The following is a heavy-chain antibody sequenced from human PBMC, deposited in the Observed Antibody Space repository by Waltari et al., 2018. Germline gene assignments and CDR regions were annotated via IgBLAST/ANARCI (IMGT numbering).Heavy chain of an antibody. CDR3: ARDGGDYYYYGMDV. D-gene: IGHD3-16*01. J-gene: IGHJ6*02. CDR1: GLPFSSYG. Sequence: QVQLVESGGGVVQPGRSLRLSCAASGLPFSSYGMHWVRQAPGKGLEWVAVTWYDGRNKYYADCVKVRFTIARDNSKNTLYLQMNSRRAEDTAVYYCARDGGDYYYYGMDVWGQGTTVTVSS. V-gene: IGHV3-33*01. CDR2: TWYDGRNK.